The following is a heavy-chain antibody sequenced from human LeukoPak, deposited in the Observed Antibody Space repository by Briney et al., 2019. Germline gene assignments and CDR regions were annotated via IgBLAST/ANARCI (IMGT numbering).Heavy chain of an antibody. CDR3: AKDPSGWYYLDY. V-gene: IGHV3-23*01. CDR1: GFTFSSYA. Sequence: GGSLRLSCAASGFTFSSYAMTWVRQAPGKGLEWVSGISGSGDSTYYADSVKGRFTISRDNSKNTLYLQMNSLGAEDTAVYYCAKDPSGWYYLDYWGQGTLVTVSS. J-gene: IGHJ4*02. CDR2: ISGSGDST. D-gene: IGHD6-19*01.